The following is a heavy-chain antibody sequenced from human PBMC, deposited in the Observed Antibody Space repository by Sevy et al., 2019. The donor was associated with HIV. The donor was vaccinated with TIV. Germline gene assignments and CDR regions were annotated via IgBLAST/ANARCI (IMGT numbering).Heavy chain of an antibody. CDR2: IKPNSGGT. D-gene: IGHD3-3*01. CDR3: ARDWQGYDFWSALGWFDP. Sequence: ASVKVSCKASGYTFTGYYMHWVRQAPGQGLEWMGRIKPNSGGTNYAQKFQGRVTMTRDTSIRTAYMELSRLRSDATAVYYCARDWQGYDFWSALGWFDPWGQGTLVTVSS. V-gene: IGHV1-2*06. CDR1: GYTFTGYY. J-gene: IGHJ5*02.